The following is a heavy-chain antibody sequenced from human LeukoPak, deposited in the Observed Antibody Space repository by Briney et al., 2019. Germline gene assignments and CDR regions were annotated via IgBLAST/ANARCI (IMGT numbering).Heavy chain of an antibody. D-gene: IGHD1-26*01. V-gene: IGHV3-30-3*01. J-gene: IGHJ6*03. Sequence: GGSLRLSCAASGFTFSSYPLHWVRQAPGKGLEWVTLISYDGSKIYYADSVKGRFSISRDNSKNTLYLQMNSLRAEDTPVYYCAIRELLGDYYYYYMDVWGKGTTVTVSS. CDR3: AIRELLGDYYYYYMDV. CDR1: GFTFSSYP. CDR2: ISYDGSKI.